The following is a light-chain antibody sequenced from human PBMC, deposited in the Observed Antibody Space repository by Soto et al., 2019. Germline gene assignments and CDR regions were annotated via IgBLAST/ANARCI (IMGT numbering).Light chain of an antibody. CDR3: QQRNIWPPVT. J-gene: IGKJ5*01. CDR1: PSVTNY. V-gene: IGKV3-11*01. Sequence: EIMLTQSPATLSLSPGERDTLSCRASPSVTNYLAWYQQKPGQPPRLLIYGAFNRAAGIPARFSGSGSGTDFTLTISSLEPEDSAVYYCQQRNIWPPVTFGQGTRLEI. CDR2: GAF.